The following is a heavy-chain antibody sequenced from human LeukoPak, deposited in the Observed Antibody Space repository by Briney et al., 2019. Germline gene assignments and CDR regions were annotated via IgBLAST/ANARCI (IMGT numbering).Heavy chain of an antibody. V-gene: IGHV4-39*01. CDR2: IYYSGST. Sequence: SETLSLTCTVSGGSISSSSYYWGWIRQPPGKGLEWIGSIYYSGSTYYNPSLKSRVTISVDTSKNQFSLKLSSVTAADTAVYYCARVLPYYYGSGYGMDVWGQGTTVTVSS. J-gene: IGHJ6*02. D-gene: IGHD3-10*01. CDR3: ARVLPYYYGSGYGMDV. CDR1: GGSISSSSYY.